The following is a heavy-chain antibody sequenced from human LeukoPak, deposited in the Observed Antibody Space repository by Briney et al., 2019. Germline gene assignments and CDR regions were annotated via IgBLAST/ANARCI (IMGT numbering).Heavy chain of an antibody. J-gene: IGHJ4*02. V-gene: IGHV3-21*01. CDR2: ISSSSLYI. CDR3: ASEQSGNYYRPFDS. Sequence: PGGSLRLSCAASGITVSRYWMSWVRQAPGKALEWVSSISSSSLYIYYADSVRGRFTISRDNAKSSLYLQMNSLRAEDTAVYYCASEQSGNYYRPFDSWGQGTLVTVSP. CDR1: GITVSRYW. D-gene: IGHD1-26*01.